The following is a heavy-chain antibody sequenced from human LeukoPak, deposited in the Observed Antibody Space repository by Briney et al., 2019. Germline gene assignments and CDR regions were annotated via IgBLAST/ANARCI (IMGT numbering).Heavy chain of an antibody. D-gene: IGHD2-15*01. Sequence: GGSLRLSCAASGFTFSSYSMNWVRQAPGKGLEWVSSISSSSSYIYYADSVKGRFTISRDNAKNSLYLQMNSLRAEDTAVYYCASYEGYCSGGSCYFLGGMDVWGQGTTVTVSS. J-gene: IGHJ6*02. CDR3: ASYEGYCSGGSCYFLGGMDV. CDR2: ISSSSSYI. CDR1: GFTFSSYS. V-gene: IGHV3-21*01.